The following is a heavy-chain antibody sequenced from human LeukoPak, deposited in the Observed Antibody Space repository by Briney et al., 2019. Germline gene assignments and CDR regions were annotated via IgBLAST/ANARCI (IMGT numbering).Heavy chain of an antibody. J-gene: IGHJ4*02. D-gene: IGHD6-19*01. Sequence: ASVKVSCKASAYTFTGYYMHWVRQAPGQGLEWMGWINPNSGGTNYAQKFQGRVTMTRDTSISTAYMELSRLRSDDTAVYYCARVWGSSGWYYFDYWGQGTLVTVSS. CDR1: AYTFTGYY. CDR3: ARVWGSSGWYYFDY. CDR2: INPNSGGT. V-gene: IGHV1-2*02.